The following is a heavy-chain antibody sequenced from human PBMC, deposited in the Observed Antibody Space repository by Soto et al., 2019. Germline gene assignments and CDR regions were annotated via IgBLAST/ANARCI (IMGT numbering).Heavy chain of an antibody. CDR3: VRDDIGVGIDY. D-gene: IGHD1-26*01. Sequence: EVQLVESGGDLVQPGGSLRLSCAASGFTFNSYWMQWVRHAPRKGPVWVSHINIDGSDTTYADSVKGRFTISRDNAKNTLYLQMNSLRAEDTAVYYCVRDDIGVGIDYWGLGTLVTVSS. CDR2: INIDGSDT. CDR1: GFTFNSYW. V-gene: IGHV3-74*01. J-gene: IGHJ4*02.